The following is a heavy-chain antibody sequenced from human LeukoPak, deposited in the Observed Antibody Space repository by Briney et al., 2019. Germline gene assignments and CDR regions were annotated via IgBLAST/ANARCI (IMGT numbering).Heavy chain of an antibody. CDR2: ISYDGSNK. Sequence: PGGSLRLSCAASGFTFSSYAMHWVRQAPGKGLEWVAVISYDGSNKYYADSVKGRFTISRDNSKNTLYLQMNSLRAEDTAVYYCARGDDSSGYYYDRVYFDYWGQGTLVTVSS. CDR1: GFTFSSYA. CDR3: ARGDDSSGYYYDRVYFDY. V-gene: IGHV3-30-3*01. D-gene: IGHD3-22*01. J-gene: IGHJ4*02.